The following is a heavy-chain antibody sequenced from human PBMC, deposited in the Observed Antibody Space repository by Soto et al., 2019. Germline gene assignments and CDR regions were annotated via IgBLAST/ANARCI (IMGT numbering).Heavy chain of an antibody. V-gene: IGHV1-18*01. D-gene: IGHD6-19*01. CDR1: GYTFTSYG. J-gene: IGHJ4*02. Sequence: GASVKVSCKASGYTFTSYGISWVRQAPGQGLEWMGWINAYSGNTNYAQKFQGRVTVTRDTSTSTYYLELSSLRSDDTAFYYCAREPPSTGLYDYWGQGALVTVSS. CDR2: INAYSGNT. CDR3: AREPPSTGLYDY.